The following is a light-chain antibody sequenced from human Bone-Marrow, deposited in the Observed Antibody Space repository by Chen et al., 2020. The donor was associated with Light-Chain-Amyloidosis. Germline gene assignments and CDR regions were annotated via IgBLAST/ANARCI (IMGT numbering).Light chain of an antibody. CDR3: QLWDSSSDHYV. V-gene: IGLV3-21*02. CDR1: NIGSKS. J-gene: IGLJ1*01. CDR2: DDT. Sequence: SYVVTQPPSVSVTPGQTARIPWGGNNIGSKSVNWYQQKPGQAPVLVVYDDTERPSGIPERISGSNSGNTATLTINRVEAGDEADYYCQLWDSSSDHYVFTTGTKVTVL.